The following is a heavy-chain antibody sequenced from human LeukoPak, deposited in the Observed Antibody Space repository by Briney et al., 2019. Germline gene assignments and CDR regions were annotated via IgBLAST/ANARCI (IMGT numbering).Heavy chain of an antibody. CDR2: LHPSGTT. D-gene: IGHD1-26*01. V-gene: IGHV4-4*07. J-gene: IGHJ3*02. CDR3: ARDKSGSDSARGAVIDI. CDR1: GASLSTYY. Sequence: PSETLSLTCTVSGASLSTYYWSWIRQPAGKGVEWIGRLHPSGTTNYSPSLESRVTMSVDTSKNQFSLKLTAVTAADTAVYYCARDKSGSDSARGAVIDICGQGAMVTVSS.